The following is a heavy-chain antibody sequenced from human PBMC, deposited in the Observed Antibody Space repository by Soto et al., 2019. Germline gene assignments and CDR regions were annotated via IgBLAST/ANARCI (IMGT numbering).Heavy chain of an antibody. V-gene: IGHV1-18*01. CDR3: ALAGLGVPGTGYGMDL. D-gene: IGHD6-19*01. CDR2: ISAYNGNT. J-gene: IGHJ6*02. Sequence: QVQLVQSGAEVKKPGASVKVSCKASGYTFTSYGISWVRQAPGQGLEWMGWISAYNGNTNYAQKHQGRVTMTTNTPTSTAYMEVRSLRSDDTAVYYCALAGLGVPGTGYGMDLWGQGTTVTVSS. CDR1: GYTFTSYG.